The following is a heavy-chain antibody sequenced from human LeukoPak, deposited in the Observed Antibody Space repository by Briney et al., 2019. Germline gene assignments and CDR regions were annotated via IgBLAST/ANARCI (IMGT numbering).Heavy chain of an antibody. Sequence: GGSLRRSCAASGFTISSSAMSWVRQAPGKGLYWVSAISGSGTGTYYADSVKGRFTISRDNSKNTLYLQMNSLRAEDTAVYYCAKEGGTGTRFDYWGQGTLVTVSS. J-gene: IGHJ4*02. CDR2: ISGSGTGT. V-gene: IGHV3-23*01. CDR1: GFTISSSA. D-gene: IGHD1-7*01. CDR3: AKEGGTGTRFDY.